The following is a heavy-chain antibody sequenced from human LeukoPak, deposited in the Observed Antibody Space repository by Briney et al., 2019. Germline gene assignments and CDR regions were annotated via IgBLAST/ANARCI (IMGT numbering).Heavy chain of an antibody. CDR1: GFTISRYA. J-gene: IGHJ4*02. D-gene: IGHD6-6*01. CDR2: ITDSGGDT. Sequence: GSLRLSCATSGFTISRYAMSWVRQGPGKWLEWVSAITDSGGDTFHADSVKGRLTISRDNAKNALYLQMNSLRVEDTAVYYCVKGSSSSRPYYFDYWGQGTLVTVSS. CDR3: VKGSSSSRPYYFDY. V-gene: IGHV3-23*01.